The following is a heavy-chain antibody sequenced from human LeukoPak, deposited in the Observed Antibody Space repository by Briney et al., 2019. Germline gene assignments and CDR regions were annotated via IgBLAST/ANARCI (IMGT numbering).Heavy chain of an antibody. CDR2: INHSGST. J-gene: IGHJ3*02. CDR1: GGSFSGNY. Sequence: SETLSLTCAVYGGSFSGNYWSWIRQPPGKGLEWIGEINHSGSTNYNPSLKSRVTISVDTSKNQFSLKLSSVTAADTAVYYCARDQDYYDSSGYLSDAFDIWGQGTMVTVSS. V-gene: IGHV4-34*01. D-gene: IGHD3-22*01. CDR3: ARDQDYYDSSGYLSDAFDI.